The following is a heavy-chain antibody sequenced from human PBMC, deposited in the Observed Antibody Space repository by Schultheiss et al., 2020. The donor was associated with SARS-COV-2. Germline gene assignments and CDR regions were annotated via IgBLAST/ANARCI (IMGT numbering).Heavy chain of an antibody. CDR2: IIPIFGTA. CDR3: ARFETGDYYGMDV. V-gene: IGHV1-69*05. D-gene: IGHD3-9*01. CDR1: GGTFSSYA. J-gene: IGHJ6*02. Sequence: SVKVSCKASGGTFSSYAISWVRQAPGQGLEWMGGIIPIFGTANYAQKFQGRVTMTRNTSISTAYMELSSLRSEDTAVYYCARFETGDYYGMDVWGQGTTVTVSS.